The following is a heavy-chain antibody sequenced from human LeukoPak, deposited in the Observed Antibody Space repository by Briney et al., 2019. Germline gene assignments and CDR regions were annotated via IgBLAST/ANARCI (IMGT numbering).Heavy chain of an antibody. J-gene: IGHJ4*02. Sequence: TGGSLRLSCAASGFTFSSYGMHWVRQAPVKGLEWVAVISYDGSNKYYADSVKGRFTISRENAKNSLYLQMNSLRAGDTAVYYCARVNYGSGSYYDYWGQGTLVTVSS. D-gene: IGHD3-10*01. V-gene: IGHV3-30*03. CDR1: GFTFSSYG. CDR3: ARVNYGSGSYYDY. CDR2: ISYDGSNK.